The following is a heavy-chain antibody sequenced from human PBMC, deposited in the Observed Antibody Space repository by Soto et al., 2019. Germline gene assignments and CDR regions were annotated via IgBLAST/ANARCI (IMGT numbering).Heavy chain of an antibody. CDR3: ARDLGIVGAFNWFDP. J-gene: IGHJ5*02. CDR2: IYTSGST. Sequence: PSETLSLTCTVSGGSIRSYYWSWIRQPAGKGLEWIGRIYTSGSTNYNPSLKSRVTMSVDTSKNQFSLKLSSVTAADTAVYYCARDLGIVGAFNWFDPWGQGTLVTVSS. CDR1: GGSIRSYY. V-gene: IGHV4-4*07. D-gene: IGHD1-26*01.